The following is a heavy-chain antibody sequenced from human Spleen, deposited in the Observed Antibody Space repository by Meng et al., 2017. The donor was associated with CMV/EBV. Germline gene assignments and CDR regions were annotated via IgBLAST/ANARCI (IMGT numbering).Heavy chain of an antibody. CDR3: ARGGGGGSSPWDY. CDR2: IYYSGIT. J-gene: IGHJ4*02. CDR1: GGSISSYY. Sequence: SETLSLTCTVSGGSISSYYWGWIRQPPGKGLEWIGYIYYSGITNYNPSLKSRVTISVDTSKSQFSLKLRSVTTADTAVYYCARGGGGGSSPWDYWGQGTLVTVSS. D-gene: IGHD4-23*01. V-gene: IGHV4-59*01.